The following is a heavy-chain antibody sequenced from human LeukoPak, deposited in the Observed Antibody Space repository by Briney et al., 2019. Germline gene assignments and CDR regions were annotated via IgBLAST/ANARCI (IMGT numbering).Heavy chain of an antibody. CDR3: AKDGPYDRIYYY. D-gene: IGHD3-22*01. V-gene: IGHV3-23*01. CDR2: ISGSGGST. J-gene: IGHJ4*02. CDR1: GFTFSDYY. Sequence: GGSLRLSRAASGFTFSDYYMSWIRQAPGKGLEWVSAISGSGGSTYYADSVKGRFTISRDNSKNTLYLQMNSLRAEDTAVYYCAKDGPYDRIYYYWGQGTLVTVSS.